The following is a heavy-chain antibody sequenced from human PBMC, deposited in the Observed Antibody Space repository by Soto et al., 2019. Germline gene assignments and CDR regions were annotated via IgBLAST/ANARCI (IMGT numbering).Heavy chain of an antibody. CDR1: GFTVSSNY. V-gene: IGHV3-53*01. CDR3: ARYYGDYALTRNNWFGP. J-gene: IGHJ5*02. Sequence: GGSLRLSCAASGFTVSSNYMSWVRQAPGKGLEWVSVIYSGGSTYYADSVKGRFTISRDNSKNTLYLQMNSLRAEDTAVYYCARYYGDYALTRNNWFGPWGQGTLVTVSS. CDR2: IYSGGST. D-gene: IGHD4-17*01.